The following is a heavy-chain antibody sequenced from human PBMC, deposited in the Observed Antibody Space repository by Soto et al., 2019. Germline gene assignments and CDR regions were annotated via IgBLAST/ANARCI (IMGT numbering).Heavy chain of an antibody. D-gene: IGHD2-8*01. V-gene: IGHV3-11*01. CDR1: GFTFSDYY. J-gene: IGHJ6*02. CDR3: ASRGVRSRGYYYAMDV. Sequence: QVQLVESGGGLVKPGGSLRLSCVTSGFTFSDYYMSWVRQAPGKGLEFVSYITSGGSLIDYADSVKGRFTVSRDNTRNLLFLQMNSLRVEDTAVYYCASRGVRSRGYYYAMDVWGQGTTVTVSS. CDR2: ITSGGSLI.